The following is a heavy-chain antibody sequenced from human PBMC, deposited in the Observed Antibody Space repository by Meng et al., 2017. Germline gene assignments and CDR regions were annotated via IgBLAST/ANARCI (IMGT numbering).Heavy chain of an antibody. CDR3: ARGLSTTYWYFDL. CDR1: GFTFSGYG. J-gene: IGHJ2*01. V-gene: IGHV3-33*01. D-gene: IGHD2/OR15-2a*01. CDR2: IWYDGSNK. Sequence: QVQVLDVVGGGAPPGRSLRLSCAASGFTFSGYGMHWVRQAPGKGLEWVAVIWYDGSNKYYADSVKGRFTISRDNSKNTLYLQMNSLRAEDTAVYYCARGLSTTYWYFDLWGRGTLVTVFS.